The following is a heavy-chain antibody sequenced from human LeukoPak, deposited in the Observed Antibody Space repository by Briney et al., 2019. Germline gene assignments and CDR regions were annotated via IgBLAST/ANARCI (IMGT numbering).Heavy chain of an antibody. CDR2: ISYTGDT. CDR1: SGSITSYF. D-gene: IGHD1-26*01. V-gene: IGHV4-59*01. Sequence: TSETLSLTCTVSSGSITSYFWNWIRQPPGRGLEWVGYISYTGDTKHNPSLRGRVTMSLDTSKSQFSLKLNSVTAADTAVYYCAKREARDQYFDSWGQGTLVTVSS. CDR3: AKREARDQYFDS. J-gene: IGHJ4*02.